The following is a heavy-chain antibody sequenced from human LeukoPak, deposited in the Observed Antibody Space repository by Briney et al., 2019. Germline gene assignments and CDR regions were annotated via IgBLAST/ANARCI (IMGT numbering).Heavy chain of an antibody. CDR3: VRVKGTYFDF. CDR2: ISASGSNI. CDR1: GFPFSSYS. V-gene: IGHV3-48*01. J-gene: IGHJ4*02. D-gene: IGHD1-1*01. Sequence: GGPLRLSCAASGFPFSSYSMNWVRQAPGKGLEWVSYISASGSNIYYLDSVKGRFTVSRDNAMNSLFLQMDRPRAEDTAVYYCVRVKGTYFDFWGQGALVTVSS.